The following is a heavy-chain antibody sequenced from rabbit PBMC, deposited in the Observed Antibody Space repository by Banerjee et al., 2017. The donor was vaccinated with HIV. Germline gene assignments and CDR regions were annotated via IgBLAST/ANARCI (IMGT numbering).Heavy chain of an antibody. V-gene: IGHV1S45*01. Sequence: QEQLEESGGDLVQPEGSLTLTCTASGFSFSSSYYMCWVRQAPGKGLEWIACIYAGSSGSTYYASWAKGRFTISKTSSTTVTLQMTSLTAADTATYFCARRGYTRYAGYGYARLWGQGTLVTVS. CDR2: IYAGSSGST. CDR3: ARRGYTRYAGYGYARL. J-gene: IGHJ3*01. CDR1: GFSFSSSYY. D-gene: IGHD6-1*01.